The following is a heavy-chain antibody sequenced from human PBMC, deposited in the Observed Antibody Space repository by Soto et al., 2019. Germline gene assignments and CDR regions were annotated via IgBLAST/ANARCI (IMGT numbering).Heavy chain of an antibody. CDR2: IKQDGSEK. CDR3: ASAYCSGGTCYDY. Sequence: PGGFLRLSCAASGFTFSSYWMNWVRQAPGKGLEWVANIKQDGSEKYYMDSVKGRFTISRDNAKKSLYLQMNSLRVEDTAVYYCASAYCSGGTCYDYWGLGTLVNVSS. V-gene: IGHV3-7*02. D-gene: IGHD2-15*01. CDR1: GFTFSSYW. J-gene: IGHJ4*02.